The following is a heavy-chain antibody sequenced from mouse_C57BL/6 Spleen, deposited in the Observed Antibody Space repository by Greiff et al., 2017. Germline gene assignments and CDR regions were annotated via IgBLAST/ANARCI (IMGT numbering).Heavy chain of an antibody. D-gene: IGHD1-1*01. CDR3: ARSDGSSHWYFDV. V-gene: IGHV1-4*01. CDR1: GYTFTSYT. Sequence: QVQLKQSGAELARPGASVKMSCKASGYTFTSYTMHWVKQRPGQGLEWIGYINPSSGYTKYNQKFKDKATLTADKSSSTAYMQLSSLTSEDSAVYYCARSDGSSHWYFDVWGTGTTVTVSS. J-gene: IGHJ1*03. CDR2: INPSSGYT.